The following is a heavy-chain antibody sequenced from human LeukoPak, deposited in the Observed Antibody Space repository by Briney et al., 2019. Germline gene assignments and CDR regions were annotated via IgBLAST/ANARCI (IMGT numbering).Heavy chain of an antibody. D-gene: IGHD6-13*01. CDR1: GFNSGNYW. Sequence: SGGSLRLSCAASGFNSGNYWMSWVRQAPGQRLEWLANIKQDGIETYYLDSVRGRFTISRDSARNSVYLQMNSLRADETAVYFCARFIASPGPDAFDIWXXGXXVTXSS. CDR2: IKQDGIET. CDR3: ARFIASPGPDAFDI. V-gene: IGHV3-7*01. J-gene: IGHJ3*02.